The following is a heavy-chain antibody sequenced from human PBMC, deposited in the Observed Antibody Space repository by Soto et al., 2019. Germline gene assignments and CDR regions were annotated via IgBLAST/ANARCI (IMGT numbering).Heavy chain of an antibody. CDR3: ARDLAAGDH. V-gene: IGHV1-46*01. CDR2: INPASGST. CDR1: GYTFTHYY. J-gene: IGHJ4*02. Sequence: QVQLVQSGAEVKKPGVSVKLSCRTSGYTFTHYYIHWVRQAPGQGLEWLAIINPASGSTNYAQDFLGRVTLTMDTSTTTVYMELSGLRAEDTAIFYCARDLAAGDHWGQGTLVTVSS. D-gene: IGHD6-25*01.